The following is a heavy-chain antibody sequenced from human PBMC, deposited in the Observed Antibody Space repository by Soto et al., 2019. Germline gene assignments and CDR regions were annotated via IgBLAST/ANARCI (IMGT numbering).Heavy chain of an antibody. CDR1: GGSISNFH. Sequence: ETLSLTCNVSGGSISNFHLSWIRQPPGKGLEWIGYIYYSGNYYNPSLTSRVSMSLDKSKNQFSLHLKSVTAADTALYFCALGGYNYGRPFDFWGQGTRVTVSS. CDR3: ALGGYNYGRPFDF. J-gene: IGHJ4*02. D-gene: IGHD5-18*01. V-gene: IGHV4-59*01. CDR2: IYYSGN.